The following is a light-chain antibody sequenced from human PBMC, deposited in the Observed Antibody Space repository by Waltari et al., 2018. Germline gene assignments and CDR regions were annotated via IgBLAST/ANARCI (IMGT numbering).Light chain of an antibody. CDR2: GAL. V-gene: IGKV3-20*01. J-gene: IGKJ2*01. CDR1: QSVSSNY. Sequence: EIVLTQSPGTLSLSPGESAALSCRASQSVSSNYLAWYQQKPGQAPRLLIFGALSRAPGIPDRFRGRGSGTDFTLTISGLEPEDFAVYYCQQYARSPITFGQGTKLEMK. CDR3: QQYARSPIT.